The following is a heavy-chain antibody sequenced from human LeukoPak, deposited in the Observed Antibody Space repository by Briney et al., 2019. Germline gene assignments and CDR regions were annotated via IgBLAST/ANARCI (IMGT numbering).Heavy chain of an antibody. D-gene: IGHD1-1*01. CDR2: IIPIFGTA. CDR3: ADSWNDAFDI. J-gene: IGHJ3*02. V-gene: IGHV1-69*13. CDR1: GGTFSSYA. Sequence: SVKVSCKASGGTFSSYAISWVRQAPGQGLEWMGGIIPIFGTANYAQKFQGRVTITADESTSTAYMELSSLRSEDTAVYYCADSWNDAFDIWGQGTMVTISS.